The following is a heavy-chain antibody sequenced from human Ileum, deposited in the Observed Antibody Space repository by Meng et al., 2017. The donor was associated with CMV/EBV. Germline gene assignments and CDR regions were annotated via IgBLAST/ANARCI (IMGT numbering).Heavy chain of an antibody. Sequence: GQLVRSGTWMKTPGASVKVSCKASGDIFTGYYMHWFRQAPGQGLEWMGQIRLNSGDTHYAQKFQGRVTMTRDMSIITAYMELSSLMSDDTAVYYCARENWVYDYWGQGTLVTVSS. CDR3: ARENWVYDY. J-gene: IGHJ4*02. V-gene: IGHV1-2*06. CDR1: GDIFTGYY. D-gene: IGHD7-27*01. CDR2: IRLNSGDT.